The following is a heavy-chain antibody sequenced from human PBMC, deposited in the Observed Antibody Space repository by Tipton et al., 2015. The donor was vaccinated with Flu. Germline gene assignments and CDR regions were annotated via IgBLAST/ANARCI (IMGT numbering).Heavy chain of an antibody. CDR1: GGSISSSSYY. Sequence: TLSLTCTVSGGSISSSSYYWGWIRQPPGKGLEWTGSIYYSGSTYYNPSLKSRVTISVDTSKNQFSLKLSSVTAADTAVYYCARGVDSSGWYDYWGQGTLVTVSS. CDR3: ARGVDSSGWYDY. V-gene: IGHV4-39*07. CDR2: IYYSGST. D-gene: IGHD6-19*01. J-gene: IGHJ4*02.